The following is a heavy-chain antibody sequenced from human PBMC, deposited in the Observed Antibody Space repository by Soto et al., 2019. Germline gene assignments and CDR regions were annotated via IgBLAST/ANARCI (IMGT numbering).Heavy chain of an antibody. D-gene: IGHD3-10*01. CDR3: ARGFFFDIGRLWFGTGTPGDAFDI. J-gene: IGHJ3*02. CDR2: FDVTQRKT. V-gene: IGHV1-24*01. CDR1: GARLTEVS. Sequence: ASVKVSCKVSGARLTEVSLQWVRQGPGGRLQWMGGFDVTQRKTVYAQDFQGRVTMTGNTSINTANMELSGLRSEDTAVYYCARGFFFDIGRLWFGTGTPGDAFDIWGQGTMVTVSS.